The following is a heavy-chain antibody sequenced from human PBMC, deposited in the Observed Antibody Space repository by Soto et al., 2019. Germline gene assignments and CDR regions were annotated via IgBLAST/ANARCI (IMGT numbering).Heavy chain of an antibody. CDR1: GYTFTGYY. D-gene: IGHD2-15*01. V-gene: IGHV1-2*04. J-gene: IGHJ3*02. CDR3: ARDCSGGSCEDAFDI. CDR2: INPNSGGT. Sequence: QVQLVQSGAEVKKPGASVKVSCKASGYTFTGYYMHWVRQAPGQGLEWMGWINPNSGGTNYAQKFQGWVTMTRDTSISTAYMELSSLRSDDTAVYYCARDCSGGSCEDAFDIWGQGTMVTVSS.